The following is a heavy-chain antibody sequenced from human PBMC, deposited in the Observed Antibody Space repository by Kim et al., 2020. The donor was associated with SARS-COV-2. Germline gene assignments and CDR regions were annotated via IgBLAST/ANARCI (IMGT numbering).Heavy chain of an antibody. CDR3: ARVPSRENSRLTRYNWFDP. CDR1: GGSFSGYY. V-gene: IGHV4-34*01. Sequence: SETLSLTCAVYGGSFSGYYWSWIRQPPGKGLEWIGEINHSGSTNYNPSLKSRVTISVDTSKNQFSLKLSSVTAADTAVYYCARVPSRENSRLTRYNWFDPWGQGTLVTVSS. J-gene: IGHJ5*02. CDR2: INHSGST. D-gene: IGHD2-15*01.